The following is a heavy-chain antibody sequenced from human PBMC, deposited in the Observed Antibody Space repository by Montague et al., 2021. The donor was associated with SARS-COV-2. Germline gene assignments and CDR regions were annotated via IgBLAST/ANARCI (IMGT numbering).Heavy chain of an antibody. CDR2: IYYSGST. Sequence: SETLSLTCIVSGGSVSSGSYYWSWIRQPPGKGLERIGYIYYSGSTNYNPSLKSRVTISVDTSKNQFSLKLSSVTAADTAVYYCARDPWRITIFGVVTRYGFDGWGQGTTGTVSS. V-gene: IGHV4-61*01. J-gene: IGHJ6*02. D-gene: IGHD3-3*01. CDR3: ARDPWRITIFGVVTRYGFDG. CDR1: GGSVSSGSYY.